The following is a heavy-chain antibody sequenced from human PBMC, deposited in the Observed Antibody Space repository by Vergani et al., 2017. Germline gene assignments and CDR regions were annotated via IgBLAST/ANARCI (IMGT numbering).Heavy chain of an antibody. CDR1: NDSVSNTFYY. Sequence: QLQESGPGLVKPSETLSLTCTVSNDSVSNTFYYWGWIRQTPGKGLEWIGSIYYSGSTYYNPSLESRVTMSVDTSKSQFSLKLSSVTAADTAVYYCARRSGIVYDIFSGTQYFFDFWGQGTLVTVSS. CDR3: ARRSGIVYDIFSGTQYFFDF. D-gene: IGHD3-9*01. J-gene: IGHJ4*02. V-gene: IGHV4-39*01. CDR2: IYYSGST.